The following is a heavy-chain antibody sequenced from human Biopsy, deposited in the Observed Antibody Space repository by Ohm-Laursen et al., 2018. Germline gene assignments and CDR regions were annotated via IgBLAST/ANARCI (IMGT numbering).Heavy chain of an antibody. CDR1: GYPFITYG. D-gene: IGHD4-17*01. V-gene: IGHV1-18*01. CDR2: ISAYNGHT. J-gene: IGHJ4*02. CDR3: ARDPHGEGRDYGSYFDY. Sequence: SSVKVSCKASGYPFITYGISWVRQAPGQGLEWMGWISAYNGHTKFARKFQDRVTMTTDTSTATAYMDLRSLRSDDTAVYYCARDPHGEGRDYGSYFDYWGQGTLVTVSS.